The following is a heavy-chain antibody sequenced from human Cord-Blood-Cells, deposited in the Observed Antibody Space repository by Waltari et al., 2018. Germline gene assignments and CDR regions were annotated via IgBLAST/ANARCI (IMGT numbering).Heavy chain of an antibody. CDR1: GGTFSSYA. D-gene: IGHD3-22*01. J-gene: IGHJ4*02. CDR3: ATNPLQYYYDSSGYYFDY. Sequence: QVQLVQSGAEVKKPGSSVKVSCKASGGTFSSYAISWVRQAPGHGLEWMGGIIPILGIANYAQKFQGRVTITADKSTSTAYMELSSLRSEDTAVYYCATNPLQYYYDSSGYYFDYWGQGTLVTVSS. V-gene: IGHV1-69*10. CDR2: IIPILGIA.